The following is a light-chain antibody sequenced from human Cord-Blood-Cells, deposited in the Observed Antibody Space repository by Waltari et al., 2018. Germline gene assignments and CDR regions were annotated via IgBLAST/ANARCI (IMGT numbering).Light chain of an antibody. CDR1: TSHGGGYSY. CDR3: SSYTSSSLYV. J-gene: IGLJ1*01. Sequence: SALTAPAPLSASSGQSVTSPCTATTSHGGGYSYFSWYQQHPGKAPKLMIYDVSNRPSGVSNRFSGSKSGNTASLTISGLQAEDEADYYCSSYTSSSLYVFGTGTKVTVL. V-gene: IGLV2-14*03. CDR2: DVS.